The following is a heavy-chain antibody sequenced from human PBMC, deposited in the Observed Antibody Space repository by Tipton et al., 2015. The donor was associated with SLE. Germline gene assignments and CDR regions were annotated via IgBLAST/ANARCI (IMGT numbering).Heavy chain of an antibody. V-gene: IGHV4-38-2*01. J-gene: IGHJ5*02. CDR3: ATTYSSSPDP. CDR1: GYSISSGYY. CDR2: IYYSGST. Sequence: TLSLTCAVSGYSISSGYYWGWIRQPPGKGLEWIGSIYYSGSTYYNPSLKSRVTISVDASKNQFSLKLSSVTAADTAVYYCATTYSSSPDPWGQGTLVTVSS. D-gene: IGHD6-13*01.